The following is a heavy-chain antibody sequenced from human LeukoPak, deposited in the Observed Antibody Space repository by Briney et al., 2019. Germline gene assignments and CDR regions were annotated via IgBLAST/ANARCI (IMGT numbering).Heavy chain of an antibody. CDR3: AKDFRGSGYFFDY. Sequence: PGGSLRLSCAASGFPFSSFALSWVRQAPGKGLERVSAISGSGDNTFYADSVRGRFTISRDNSKNILYLQMNSLRGEDTAIYYCAKDFRGSGYFFDYWGQGTLVTVSS. CDR1: GFPFSSFA. D-gene: IGHD7-27*01. J-gene: IGHJ4*02. V-gene: IGHV3-23*01. CDR2: ISGSGDNT.